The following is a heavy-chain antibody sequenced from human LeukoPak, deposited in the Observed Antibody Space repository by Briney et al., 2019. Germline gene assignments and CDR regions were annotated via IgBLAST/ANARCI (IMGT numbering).Heavy chain of an antibody. CDR3: ARGGAFDI. V-gene: IGHV4-59*02. J-gene: IGHJ3*02. CDR2: IFNSGST. CDR1: GGFVSNYY. Sequence: PSETLSLTCIVSGGFVSNYYWTWIRQPPGKGLEWIGYIFNSGSTNYNPSLKSRVTLSVDTSKNQISLQLHSVTAADTAVYYCARGGAFDIWGQGTMVTVSS.